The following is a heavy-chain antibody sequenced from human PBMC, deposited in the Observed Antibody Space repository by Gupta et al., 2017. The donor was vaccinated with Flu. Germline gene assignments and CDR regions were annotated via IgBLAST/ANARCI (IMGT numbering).Heavy chain of an antibody. D-gene: IGHD5-18*01. J-gene: IGHJ4*02. V-gene: IGHV4-4*08. Sequence: SRLTISVDTSKNQFSLKLSSVTAADTAVYYCATFQGYSYGYVSDYWGQGTLVTVSS. CDR3: ATFQGYSYGYVSDY.